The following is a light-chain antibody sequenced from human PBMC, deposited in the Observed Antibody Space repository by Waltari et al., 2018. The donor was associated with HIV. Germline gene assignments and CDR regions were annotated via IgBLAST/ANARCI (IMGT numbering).Light chain of an antibody. J-gene: IGKJ5*01. CDR3: QQTVIAPQT. V-gene: IGKV1-39*01. Sequence: DIQMPQSPSSLSASVGDRVGITCRTSQTIKNNLNLYQQTPGNAPEPLSFAASKLQSGVPSRFSGSGSEAYVTLTVSSRQPEDCATYGSQQTVIAPQTFGQGTRLEIK. CDR2: AAS. CDR1: QTIKNN.